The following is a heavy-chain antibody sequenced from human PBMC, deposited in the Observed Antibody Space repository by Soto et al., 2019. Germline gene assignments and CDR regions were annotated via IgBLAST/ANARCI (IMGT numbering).Heavy chain of an antibody. CDR2: IIPIFGTA. CDR1: GGTFSSYA. D-gene: IGHD7-27*01. CDR3: ARGQAGAWGFDP. V-gene: IGHV1-69*13. Sequence: SVKVSCKASGGTFSSYAISWVRQAPGQGFEWMGGIIPIFGTANYAQKFQGRVTITADESTSTAYMELSSLRSEDTAVYYCARGQAGAWGFDPWGQGTLVTVSS. J-gene: IGHJ5*02.